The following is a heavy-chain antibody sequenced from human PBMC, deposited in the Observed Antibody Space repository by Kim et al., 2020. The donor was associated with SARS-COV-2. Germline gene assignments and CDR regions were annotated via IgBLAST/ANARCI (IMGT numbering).Heavy chain of an antibody. V-gene: IGHV3-53*01. Sequence: SVKGRFTISRDNSKNTLYLQMNSLRAEDTAVYYCARDRYDILTGGYYFDYWGQGTLVTVSS. CDR3: ARDRYDILTGGYYFDY. D-gene: IGHD3-9*01. J-gene: IGHJ4*02.